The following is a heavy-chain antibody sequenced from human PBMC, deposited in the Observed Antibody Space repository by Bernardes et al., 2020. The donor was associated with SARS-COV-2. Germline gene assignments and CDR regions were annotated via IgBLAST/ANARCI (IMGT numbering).Heavy chain of an antibody. Sequence: FCASSGFSFSSYAMSWVRQGPGKGLEWVYAISGSGGSRYYADSVKGRFTISRDNSKNTLYLQMNSLRAEDTAVYYCAKIRITIFGVVNPRRYYFDYWGQGTLVTVSS. D-gene: IGHD3-3*01. CDR1: GFSFSSYA. J-gene: IGHJ4*02. CDR2: ISGSGGSR. V-gene: IGHV3-23*01. CDR3: AKIRITIFGVVNPRRYYFDY.